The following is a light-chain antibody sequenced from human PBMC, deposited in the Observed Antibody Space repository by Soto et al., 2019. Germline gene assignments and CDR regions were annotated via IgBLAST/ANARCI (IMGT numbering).Light chain of an antibody. J-gene: IGLJ1*01. Sequence: QSVLTQPPSVSGTPGQRVTISCSGGISNIATNYVHWFQQLPGTAPKVLSNRDNQRPSGVPDRFPGSKSGTSASRAISGLRSEDEAEYYCAAWDDTVRSYVFGTGTKVTVL. CDR2: RDN. V-gene: IGLV1-47*01. CDR1: ISNIATNY. CDR3: AAWDDTVRSYV.